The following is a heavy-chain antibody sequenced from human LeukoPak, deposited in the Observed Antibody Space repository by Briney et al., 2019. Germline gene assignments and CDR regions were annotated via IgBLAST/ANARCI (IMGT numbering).Heavy chain of an antibody. CDR1: GGSFSGYY. CDR2: INHSGST. Sequence: SETLSLTCAVYGGSFSGYYWSWIRQPPGKGLEWIGEINHSGSTNYNPSLKRRVTISVDTSKNQFSLKLSSVTAADTAVYYCASYEYSSSPVDYWGQGTLVTVSS. CDR3: ASYEYSSSPVDY. V-gene: IGHV4-34*01. D-gene: IGHD6-6*01. J-gene: IGHJ4*02.